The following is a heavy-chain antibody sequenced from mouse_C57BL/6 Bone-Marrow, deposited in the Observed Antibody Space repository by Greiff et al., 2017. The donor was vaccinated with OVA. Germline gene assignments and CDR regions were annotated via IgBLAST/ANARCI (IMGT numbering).Heavy chain of an antibody. CDR2: INPNNGGT. V-gene: IGHV1-18*01. CDR1: GYTFTDYN. CDR3: ARALYDSFAY. J-gene: IGHJ3*01. D-gene: IGHD2-3*01. Sequence: EVQLQQSGPELVKPGASVKIPCKASGYTFTDYNMDWVKQSHGKSLEWIGDINPNNGGTIYNQKFKGKATLTVEKSSSTVYLELSRLTSDDSAVYYCARALYDSFAYWGQGTLVTVSA.